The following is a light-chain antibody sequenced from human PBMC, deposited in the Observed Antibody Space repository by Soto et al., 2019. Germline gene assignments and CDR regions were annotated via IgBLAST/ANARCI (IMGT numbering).Light chain of an antibody. CDR2: DAS. J-gene: IGKJ4*01. Sequence: EIVLTQSPATLSLSPGERATLSCRASQSVSSYLAWYQQKPGQAPRLLIYDASNRATGIPARFSGSGSGTDFTLTISSLEPEDFAVYYCQQRSKWPGALTFGGGTKVETK. CDR3: QQRSKWPGALT. V-gene: IGKV3-11*01. CDR1: QSVSSY.